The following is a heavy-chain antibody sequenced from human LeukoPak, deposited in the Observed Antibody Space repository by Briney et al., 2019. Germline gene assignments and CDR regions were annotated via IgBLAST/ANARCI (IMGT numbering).Heavy chain of an antibody. CDR3: AKSDSSGYFLSFDY. CDR2: ISGSGGST. J-gene: IGHJ4*02. V-gene: IGHV3-23*01. CDR1: GFTFSNYA. Sequence: GGSLRLSCAASGFTFSNYAMSWVRQAPGKGLEWVSGISGSGGSTYYADSVKGRFTISRDNSKSTLYLQMKSLSVEDTAVYYCAKSDSSGYFLSFDYWGQGTLVTVSS. D-gene: IGHD3-22*01.